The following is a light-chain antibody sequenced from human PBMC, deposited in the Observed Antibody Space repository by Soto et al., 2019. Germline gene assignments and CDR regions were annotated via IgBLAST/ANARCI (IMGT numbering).Light chain of an antibody. CDR1: SSNIGSQF. J-gene: IGLJ3*02. Sequence: QSVLAQPPSASGTPGQRVTISCSGSSSNIGSQFVDWYHQVPGSAPKLLIYRTNQRPSGVPDRFAGSKYGATASLVISGLQADDEGDYFCASWDDSLRWMFGGGTNLTVL. V-gene: IGLV1-47*01. CDR2: RTN. CDR3: ASWDDSLRWM.